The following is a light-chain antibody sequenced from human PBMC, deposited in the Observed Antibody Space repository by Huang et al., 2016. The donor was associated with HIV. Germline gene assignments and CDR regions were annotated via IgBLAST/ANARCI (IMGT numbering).Light chain of an antibody. J-gene: IGKJ4*01. CDR1: QDIANS. CDR3: QQYDSLPLT. Sequence: DIQLTQSPSSLSASVGDRVTIPCQASQDIANSLNWFQQKPGKAPKILIYDASNLDRGGPSRFSGSGFGTDFALSISSLQPEDIATYYCQQYDSLPLTFGGGTKVEIK. CDR2: DAS. V-gene: IGKV1-33*01.